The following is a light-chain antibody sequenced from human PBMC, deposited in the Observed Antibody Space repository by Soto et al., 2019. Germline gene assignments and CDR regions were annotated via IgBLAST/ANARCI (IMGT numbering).Light chain of an antibody. CDR2: WAS. Sequence: DIVMTQSPDSLAMSLGERATINCKSSQSVLYSSNNKNYLAWYQQKPGQPPKLLIYWASTRESGVPDRFSVRGSGTDFTLTTSSLQAEDVADYYCHQYHTRPFTFGPGNKVDIK. V-gene: IGKV4-1*01. CDR1: QSVLYSSNNKNY. J-gene: IGKJ3*01. CDR3: HQYHTRPFT.